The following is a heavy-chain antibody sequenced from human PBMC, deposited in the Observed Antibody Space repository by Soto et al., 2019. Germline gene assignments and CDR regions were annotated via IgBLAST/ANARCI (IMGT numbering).Heavy chain of an antibody. Sequence: TLSLTCTVPGGSMIAYYWNWMRQPPGKGLQWIGYTYYSGGTTYNPSLKSRVTISVDSSKNQFSLKLDSVTPADTAVYYCARVRGTAGKRYFDYWGPGTLVTVSS. J-gene: IGHJ4*02. CDR3: ARVRGTAGKRYFDY. D-gene: IGHD6-13*01. CDR1: GGSMIAYY. CDR2: TYYSGGT. V-gene: IGHV4-59*01.